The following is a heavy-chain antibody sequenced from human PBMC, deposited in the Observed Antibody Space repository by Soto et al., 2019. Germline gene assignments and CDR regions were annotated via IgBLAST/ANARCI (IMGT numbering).Heavy chain of an antibody. J-gene: IGHJ6*03. CDR2: IRGRGGST. Sequence: EVQLLESVGDLVQPGGSLRLSCAASGFNFSSYAMSWFRQAPGKGLEWVSAIRGRGGSTYYADSVKGRFTISRDKSKPTLYMQMNSRRAEDTAVYYCAKDRHSSSTYYYYYYMDVWGKGTTVTVSS. V-gene: IGHV3-23*01. CDR1: GFNFSSYA. D-gene: IGHD6-6*01. CDR3: AKDRHSSSTYYYYYYMDV.